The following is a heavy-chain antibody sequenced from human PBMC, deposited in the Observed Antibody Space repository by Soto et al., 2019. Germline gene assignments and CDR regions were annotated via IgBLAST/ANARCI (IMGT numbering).Heavy chain of an antibody. D-gene: IGHD2-15*01. CDR3: ARVSEGRWRSFDS. V-gene: IGHV1-69*01. CDR2: IIPIFGTA. J-gene: IGHJ4*02. Sequence: QVQLVQSGAEVKKPGSSVKVSCKASGGTFSSYAISWVRQAPGQVLEWMGGIIPIFGTANYAQNFQGRVTITADESASTAYMELGSLRSEDTAVYYGARVSEGRWRSFDSWGQGTLFTVSS. CDR1: GGTFSSYA.